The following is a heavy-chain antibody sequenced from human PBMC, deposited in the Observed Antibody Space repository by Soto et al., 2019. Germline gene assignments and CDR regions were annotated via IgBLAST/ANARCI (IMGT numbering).Heavy chain of an antibody. V-gene: IGHV1-3*01. D-gene: IGHD2-15*01. J-gene: IGHJ6*02. Sequence: ASVKVSCKASGYTFTSYAMHWVRQAPGQRLEWMGWINAGNGNTKYSQKFQGRVTITRDTSASTAYMELSSLRSEDTAVYYCARDRIGYCSGGSCSKGYYYYYGMDVWGQGTTVTVSS. CDR3: ARDRIGYCSGGSCSKGYYYYYGMDV. CDR1: GYTFTSYA. CDR2: INAGNGNT.